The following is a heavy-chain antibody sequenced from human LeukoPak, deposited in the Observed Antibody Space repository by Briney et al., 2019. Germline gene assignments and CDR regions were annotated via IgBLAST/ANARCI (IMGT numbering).Heavy chain of an antibody. CDR1: GGSISSGGYY. J-gene: IGHJ4*02. Sequence: SETLSLTCTVSGGSISSGGYYWTWIRQPPGRGLEWIGEINQSGNTNYNPSLKSRVTISVDTSKNQFSLNLSSVTAADTAVYYCARKLDSDGDCYLDNWGQGTLVTVSS. CDR3: ARKLDSDGDCYLDN. D-gene: IGHD2-21*02. CDR2: INQSGNT. V-gene: IGHV4-39*07.